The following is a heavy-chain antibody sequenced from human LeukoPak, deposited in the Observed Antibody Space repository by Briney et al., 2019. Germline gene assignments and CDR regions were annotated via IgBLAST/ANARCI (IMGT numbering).Heavy chain of an antibody. V-gene: IGHV4-39*07. D-gene: IGHD4-11*01. CDR2: IYYSGST. Sequence: PSETLSLTCTVSGGSISSSSYYWGWIRQPPGKGLEWIGNIYYSGSTYYNPSLKSRVTISVDTSKNQFSLKLSSVTAADTAVYYCARTYSRFYYYYMDVWGKGTTVTVSS. J-gene: IGHJ6*03. CDR1: GGSISSSSYY. CDR3: ARTYSRFYYYYMDV.